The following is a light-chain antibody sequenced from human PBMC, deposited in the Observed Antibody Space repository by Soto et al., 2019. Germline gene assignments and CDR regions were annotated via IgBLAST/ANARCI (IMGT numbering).Light chain of an antibody. CDR1: SSDVGNYKF. V-gene: IGLV2-23*02. J-gene: IGLJ1*01. CDR2: EVS. Sequence: QSALTQPASVSGSPGQSITISCTGSSSDVGNYKFVSWYQQYPGKAPKVMLYEVSKRPSGVSYRFSGSQSGNTASLTISGLQAEDEADYYCCSYAGIYSSYFFGTGTKVTVL. CDR3: CSYAGIYSSYF.